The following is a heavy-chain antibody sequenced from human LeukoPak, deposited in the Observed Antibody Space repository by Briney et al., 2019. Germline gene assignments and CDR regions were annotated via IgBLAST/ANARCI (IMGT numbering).Heavy chain of an antibody. J-gene: IGHJ4*02. V-gene: IGHV3-73*01. CDR2: IRIKANNYAT. D-gene: IGHD3-9*01. Sequence: SGGSLKLSCAASGFTFSGSSMHWVRQASGKGLEWVGRIRIKANNYATAYAASVKGRFTISRDDSKNTAYLQMNSLKTEDTAVYYCTRPRDDLLTDLDYWGQRTLVTVSS. CDR1: GFTFSGSS. CDR3: TRPRDDLLTDLDY.